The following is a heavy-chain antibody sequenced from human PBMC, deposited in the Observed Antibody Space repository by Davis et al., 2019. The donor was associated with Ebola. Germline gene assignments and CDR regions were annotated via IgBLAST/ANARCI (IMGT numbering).Heavy chain of an antibody. Sequence: GESLKISCAASGFIFNTHAMSWVRQAPGKGLEWVAAISDTGGGTFYADSVKGRFTISRDNSKNTLYLQMNSLRAEDTAVYYCARDSGGFGESDYWGQGTLVTVSS. CDR1: GFIFNTHA. CDR3: ARDSGGFGESDY. J-gene: IGHJ4*02. D-gene: IGHD3-10*01. CDR2: ISDTGGGT. V-gene: IGHV3-23*01.